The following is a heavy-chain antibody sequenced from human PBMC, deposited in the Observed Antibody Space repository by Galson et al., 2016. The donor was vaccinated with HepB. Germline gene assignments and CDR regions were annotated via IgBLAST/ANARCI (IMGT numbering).Heavy chain of an antibody. J-gene: IGHJ4*02. CDR2: IHWNDVK. CDR3: AHDTNWIIDY. V-gene: IGHV2-5*01. Sequence: PALVKPTQTLTLTCTFSGFSLNTRDVAVAWIRQPPGKALEWLALIHWNDVKRSSPSLKSRLSITKDTSKNQVVLTITDMDPVDTATYYCAHDTNWIIDYWCQGLLVTVSS. CDR1: GFSLNTRDVA. D-gene: IGHD1-1*01.